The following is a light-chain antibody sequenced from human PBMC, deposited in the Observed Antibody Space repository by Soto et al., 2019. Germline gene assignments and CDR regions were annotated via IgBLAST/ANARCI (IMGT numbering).Light chain of an antibody. CDR3: QQYATSPTT. CDR1: QSVASY. V-gene: IGKV3-20*01. J-gene: IGKJ5*01. CDR2: GTS. Sequence: EIVLTQSPDTLSLSPGERATVSCRASQSVASYLAWYQHKPGQAPRLLIYGTSSGAIGIPGRFSGSVSGTDFTLTISRVEPEDFAVYYCQQYATSPTTFGQGARLDNK.